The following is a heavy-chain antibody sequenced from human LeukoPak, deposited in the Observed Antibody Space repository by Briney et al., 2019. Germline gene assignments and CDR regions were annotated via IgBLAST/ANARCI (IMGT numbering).Heavy chain of an antibody. CDR1: GGSISSYY. CDR3: ARVTGYMIEDYFDY. J-gene: IGHJ4*02. Sequence: SETLSLTCTVSGGSISSYYWSWLRQPPGKGLEWIGYIYYSGSTNYNPSLKSRVTISVDTSKNQFSLRLSSVTAADTAVYYCARVTGYMIEDYFDYWGQGTLVIVSS. CDR2: IYYSGST. V-gene: IGHV4-59*01. D-gene: IGHD3-22*01.